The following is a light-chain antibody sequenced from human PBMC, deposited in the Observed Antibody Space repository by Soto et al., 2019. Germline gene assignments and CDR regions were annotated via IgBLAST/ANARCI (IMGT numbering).Light chain of an antibody. J-gene: IGKJ5*01. CDR2: GAS. V-gene: IGKV3-20*01. CDR3: QHYDGSPIT. CDR1: QSVSNNY. Sequence: EIVLTQSPGTLSLSPGERATLSCRASQSVSNNYLAWYQQKPGQAPRLLIYGASSRATGIPDRFSDIGSGTDFTLTITRLEPEDFAVYYCQHYDGSPITFGQGTRLEIK.